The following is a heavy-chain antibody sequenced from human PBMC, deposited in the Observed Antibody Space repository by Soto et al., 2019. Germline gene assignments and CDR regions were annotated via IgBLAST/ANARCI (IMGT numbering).Heavy chain of an antibody. D-gene: IGHD6-13*01. V-gene: IGHV1-69*01. CDR3: ASGASRWYPYLFDS. CDR1: VGTFNSYA. J-gene: IGHJ4*02. Sequence: QAQVVQSGAEVRKPGSSVKLSCKASVGTFNSYAIAWVRQAPGQGLEWMGGIIPYYNTLNYAQKFQDRVTITADDSTNTVYMELSSLRSDDTAVYFCASGASRWYPYLFDSWAQGTLVTVSS. CDR2: IIPYYNTL.